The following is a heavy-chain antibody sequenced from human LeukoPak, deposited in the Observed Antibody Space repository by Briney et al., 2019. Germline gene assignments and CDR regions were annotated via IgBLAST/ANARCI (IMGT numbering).Heavy chain of an antibody. Sequence: PSETLSLTCTLSGGSISSYYWSWIRQPAGEGLEWIGHIYTSGSTNYNPSLKSRVTMSVDTSKNQFSLKLSSVTAADTAVHYCARRYSSSGYFDYWGQGTLVTVSS. CDR3: ARRYSSSGYFDY. CDR2: IYTSGST. CDR1: GGSISSYY. V-gene: IGHV4-4*07. D-gene: IGHD6-6*01. J-gene: IGHJ4*02.